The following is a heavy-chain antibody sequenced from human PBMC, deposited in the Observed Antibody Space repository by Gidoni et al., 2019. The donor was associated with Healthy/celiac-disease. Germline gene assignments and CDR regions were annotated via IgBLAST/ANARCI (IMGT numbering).Heavy chain of an antibody. J-gene: IGHJ4*02. CDR3: AIQDSSSSFDY. V-gene: IGHV3-33*01. Sequence: QVQLVECGGGVVKPGRSLRLSCAAAGFTFSSYGMHWVRQAPGKGLEWLPVIWYDGSNKYYADSVKGRFTISRDNSKNTLYLQMNSLRAADTAVYYCAIQDSSSSFDYWGPGTLVTVSS. D-gene: IGHD6-6*01. CDR1: GFTFSSYG. CDR2: IWYDGSNK.